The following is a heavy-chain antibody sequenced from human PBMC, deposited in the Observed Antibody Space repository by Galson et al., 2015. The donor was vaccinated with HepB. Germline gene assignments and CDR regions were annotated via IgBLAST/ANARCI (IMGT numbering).Heavy chain of an antibody. D-gene: IGHD4-17*01. CDR1: GFTFRKSW. CDR3: ARAKGKDSGDSAYDY. V-gene: IGHV3-7*01. CDR2: IKEDGSEK. Sequence: SLRLSCAASGFTFRKSWMSWVRQAPGKGLEWVGNIKEDGSEKYFVDSVKGRFTMSRDNARSSLYLQMNSLRAEDTAVYYCARAKGKDSGDSAYDYWGQGVVVTASS. J-gene: IGHJ4*02.